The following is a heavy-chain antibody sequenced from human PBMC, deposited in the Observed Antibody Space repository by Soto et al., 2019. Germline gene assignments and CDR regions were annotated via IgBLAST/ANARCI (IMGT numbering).Heavy chain of an antibody. CDR3: ARDDVDTAMPYGMDV. J-gene: IGHJ6*02. D-gene: IGHD5-18*01. V-gene: IGHV1-69*13. Sequence: SVKVSCKASGYTFTSYGISWVRQAPGQGLEWMGGIIPIFGTANYAQKFQGRVTITADESTSTAYMELSSLRSEDTAVYYCARDDVDTAMPYGMDVWGQGTTVTVSS. CDR2: IIPIFGTA. CDR1: GYTFTSYG.